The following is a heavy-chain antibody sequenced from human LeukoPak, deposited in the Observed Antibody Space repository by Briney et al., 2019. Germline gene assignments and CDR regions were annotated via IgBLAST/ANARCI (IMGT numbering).Heavy chain of an antibody. D-gene: IGHD3-3*01. CDR2: IRYDGSNK. CDR1: GFTFSSYG. V-gene: IGHV3-30*02. Sequence: PGGSLRLSCAASGFTFSSYGMHWVRQAPGKGLEWVAFIRYDGSNKYYADSVKGRFTISRDNAKNSLYLQMNSLRAEDTAVYYCARDYELEGWCHPFDYWGQGTLVTVSS. CDR3: ARDYELEGWCHPFDY. J-gene: IGHJ4*02.